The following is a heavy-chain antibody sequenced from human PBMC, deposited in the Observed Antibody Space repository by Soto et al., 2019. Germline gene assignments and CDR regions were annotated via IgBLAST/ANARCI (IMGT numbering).Heavy chain of an antibody. V-gene: IGHV1-69*06. Sequence: QVQLVQSGAEVKKPGSSVKVSCRASGGTFSSYAISWVRQAPGQGLEWMGGHIPIFGTANYAQKFKGRVTITADKSTSTAYMELSSLRSEDTAVYYCARGHNYYDSSGYSPHWYFDLWGRVTLVTVSS. D-gene: IGHD3-22*01. J-gene: IGHJ2*01. CDR3: ARGHNYYDSSGYSPHWYFDL. CDR2: HIPIFGTA. CDR1: GGTFSSYA.